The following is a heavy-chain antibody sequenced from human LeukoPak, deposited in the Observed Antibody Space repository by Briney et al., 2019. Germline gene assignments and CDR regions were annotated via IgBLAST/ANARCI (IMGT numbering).Heavy chain of an antibody. J-gene: IGHJ4*02. CDR1: GGSISSSSYY. CDR2: IYYSGST. Sequence: PSETQSLTCTVSGGSISSSSYYWGWIRQPPGKGLEWIGSIYYSGSTHYNPSLKSRVTIAVYTSKNQFSLKLSSVSAADTAVYYCATHSSSWGEFDYWGQGTLVTVSS. V-gene: IGHV4-39*01. D-gene: IGHD6-13*01. CDR3: ATHSSSWGEFDY.